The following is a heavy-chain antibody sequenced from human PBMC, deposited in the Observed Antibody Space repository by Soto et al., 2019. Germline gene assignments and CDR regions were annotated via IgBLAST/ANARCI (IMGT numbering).Heavy chain of an antibody. CDR1: GDSMTSSSYY. Sequence: SETLSLTCTVSGDSMTSSSYYWGWIRQPPGKGLEWIGSIYYSERTSYNSGSTYYSSSLKSRVTISGDTSTCQFSLKLSSVTAADTAGYYCARQTQNQFDPWGQGALVTVSS. CDR3: ARQTQNQFDP. V-gene: IGHV4-39*01. J-gene: IGHJ5*02. CDR2: IYYSERTSYNSGST.